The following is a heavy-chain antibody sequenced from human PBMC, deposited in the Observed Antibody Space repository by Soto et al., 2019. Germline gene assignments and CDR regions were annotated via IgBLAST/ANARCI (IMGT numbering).Heavy chain of an antibody. V-gene: IGHV4-31*03. D-gene: IGHD3-22*01. CDR1: GGSMSSGAYY. Sequence: SETLSLTCSVSGGSMSSGAYYWNWIRQHPGKGLEWIAYVYHTGNTYYDPSLRSRTTISVDTSANQFSLKLTSVTDAGTAVYYCASSYSDYLYNCGQGNLVTVPS. J-gene: IGHJ4*02. CDR3: ASSYSDYLYN. CDR2: VYHTGNT.